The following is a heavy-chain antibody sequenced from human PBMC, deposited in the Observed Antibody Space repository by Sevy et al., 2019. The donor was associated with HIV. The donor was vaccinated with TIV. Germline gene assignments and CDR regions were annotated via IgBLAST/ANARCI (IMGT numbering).Heavy chain of an antibody. CDR3: ARGMSAYLLANGMDV. CDR1: GYTFSDYY. J-gene: IGHJ6*02. CDR2: INPNRRGT. V-gene: IGHV1-2*07. D-gene: IGHD3-3*01. Sequence: AAVKVSCKAYGYTFSDYYMHWVRQAPRQGLERMGWINPNRRGTNYAHKFQGRVTMTRDKSISTAYMELSSLRSDDTAIYYCARGMSAYLLANGMDVWGQGTTVTVSS.